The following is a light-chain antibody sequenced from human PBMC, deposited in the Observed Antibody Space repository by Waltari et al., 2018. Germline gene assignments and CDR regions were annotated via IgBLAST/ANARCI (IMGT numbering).Light chain of an antibody. CDR2: DAS. CDR1: QTVYNRF. J-gene: IGKJ4*01. V-gene: IGKV3-20*01. Sequence: ENGLTQSPGTLSLSPGERAILSCRASQTVYNRFLAWYQLKPGQAPRLLFHDASSRATGIPDRCSGSGSGTDFTLTISRLEPEDSAVYYCHQCGGSQRTFGGGTRVEIK. CDR3: HQCGGSQRT.